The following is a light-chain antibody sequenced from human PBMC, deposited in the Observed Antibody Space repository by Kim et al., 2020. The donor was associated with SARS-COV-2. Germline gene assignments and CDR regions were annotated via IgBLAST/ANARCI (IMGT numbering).Light chain of an antibody. CDR1: SSDVGAYNY. CDR2: EVN. Sequence: QSALTQPASVSGSPGQSITISCTGTSSDVGAYNYVSWYQHHPGKAPKLMIYEVNNRPSGVSNRFSGSKSGSTASLTISGLRAEDEADYYCNSYTKSATLVFGGGTQLTVL. V-gene: IGLV2-14*01. J-gene: IGLJ3*02. CDR3: NSYTKSATLV.